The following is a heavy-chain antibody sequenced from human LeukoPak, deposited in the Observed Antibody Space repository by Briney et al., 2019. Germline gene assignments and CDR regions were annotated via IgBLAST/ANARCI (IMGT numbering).Heavy chain of an antibody. V-gene: IGHV3-23*01. D-gene: IGHD3-9*01. J-gene: IGHJ4*02. CDR1: GFTFSSYA. Sequence: GGSLCLSCAASGFTFSSYALIWVRQAPGKGLEWSSAISGSGGSTYYADSVKGRFTISRENSKNTLYLQMNSLRAEDTVFFFKQKTAYEILTGYCLYYFDYWGQGTLVTVSS. CDR2: ISGSGGST. CDR3: QKTAYEILTGYCLYYFDY.